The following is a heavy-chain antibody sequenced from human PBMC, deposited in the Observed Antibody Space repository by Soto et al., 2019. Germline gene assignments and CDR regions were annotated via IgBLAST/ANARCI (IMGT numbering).Heavy chain of an antibody. CDR2: INPNSGGT. CDR1: GFTFTGHY. CDR3: VRDLSAYNWFDL. Sequence: ASVKVSCKASGFTFTGHYRHWVRQAPGQGLEWMGWINPNSGGTSYAQKFQGRVTMTRDTSITTAYMELSRLSSDDTAVYYCVRDLSAYNWFDLWGPGTLVTVSS. V-gene: IGHV1-2*02. J-gene: IGHJ5*01.